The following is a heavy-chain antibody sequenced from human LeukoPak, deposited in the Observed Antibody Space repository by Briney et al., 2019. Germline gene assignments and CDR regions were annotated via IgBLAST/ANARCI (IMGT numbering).Heavy chain of an antibody. CDR3: AGDKTTGGWYEFDY. D-gene: IGHD6-19*01. V-gene: IGHV3-23*01. CDR2: ISGSGGST. Sequence: GGSLRLPCAASGFTFSSYAMSWVRQAPGKGLEWVSAISGSGGSTYYADSVKGRFTISRDTSKNTVSLQMNSLRAEDTAVYYCAGDKTTGGWYEFDYWGQGTLVTVSS. CDR1: GFTFSSYA. J-gene: IGHJ4*02.